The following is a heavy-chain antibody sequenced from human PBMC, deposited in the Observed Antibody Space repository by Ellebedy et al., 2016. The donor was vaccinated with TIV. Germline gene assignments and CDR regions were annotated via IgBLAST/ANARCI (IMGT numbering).Heavy chain of an antibody. CDR2: ISYDGSNK. CDR3: ARAPPCSGGSCLNTGWYFDL. V-gene: IGHV3-30-3*01. J-gene: IGHJ2*01. Sequence: PGGSLRLSCAASGFTFSSYAMHWVRQAPGKGLEWVSVISYDGSNKYYADSVKGRFTISRDNSKNTLFLQMNSLRAEDTAVYYCARAPPCSGGSCLNTGWYFDLWGRGTLVTVSS. CDR1: GFTFSSYA. D-gene: IGHD2-15*01.